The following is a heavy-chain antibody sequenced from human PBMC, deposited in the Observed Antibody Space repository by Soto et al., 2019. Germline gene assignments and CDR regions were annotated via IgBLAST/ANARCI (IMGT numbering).Heavy chain of an antibody. V-gene: IGHV3-23*01. J-gene: IGHJ4*02. CDR2: ITASGGST. D-gene: IGHD3-22*01. CDR1: GFNFNSYA. CDR3: AKDGGYDSSGYRPLDY. Sequence: GSLRLSCAASGFNFNSYAMGWVRQAPGKGLEWVSTITASGGSTYYADSVKGRFTISRDNSKNTLYLQMSSLRAEDTAVYYCAKDGGYDSSGYRPLDYWGQGTLVTVSS.